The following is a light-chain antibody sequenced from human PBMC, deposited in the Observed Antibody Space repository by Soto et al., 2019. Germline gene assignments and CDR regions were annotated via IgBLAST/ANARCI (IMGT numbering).Light chain of an antibody. V-gene: IGLV2-14*01. CDR3: SSYTINRTYD. J-gene: IGLJ1*01. CDR1: SSDVGGYNY. CDR2: EVS. Sequence: QSVLTQPASVSGSPGQSITISCTGTSSDVGGYNYVSWYQQNPGKAPKLMIYEVSNRPSGVSNRFSGSKSGNMASLTISGLQAEDEADYYCSSYTINRTYDFGTGTKVTVL.